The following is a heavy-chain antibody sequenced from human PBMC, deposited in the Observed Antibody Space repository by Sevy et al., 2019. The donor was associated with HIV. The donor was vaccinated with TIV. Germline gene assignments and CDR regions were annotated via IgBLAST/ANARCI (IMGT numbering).Heavy chain of an antibody. CDR3: ARERSGAYERYFYGMDV. D-gene: IGHD6-19*01. CDR2: IYSGGST. V-gene: IGHV3-53*01. Sequence: GGSLRLSCAASGFNVNSNYMSWVRQAPGKGLEWVSVIYSGGSTYYADSVKGRFIISRDNSENTVYLQMNSLRAEDTAVYYCARERSGAYERYFYGMDVWGQGTTVTVSS. CDR1: GFNVNSNY. J-gene: IGHJ6*02.